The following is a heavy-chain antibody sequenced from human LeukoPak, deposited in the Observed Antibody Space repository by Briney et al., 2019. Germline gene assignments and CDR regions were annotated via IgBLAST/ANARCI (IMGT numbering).Heavy chain of an antibody. CDR1: GGSLSSGSYY. CDR3: ARGPKYSYGPPRDY. CDR2: IYYSGST. V-gene: IGHV4-61*01. Sequence: SDTLSLTCTVSGGSLSSGSYYWSWLRQPPATRLHWLGHIYYSGSTNYNPSLKSRVTISVDTSKNQFSLKLSSVTAADTAVYYCARGPKYSYGPPRDYWGQGTLVTVSS. D-gene: IGHD5-18*01. J-gene: IGHJ4*02.